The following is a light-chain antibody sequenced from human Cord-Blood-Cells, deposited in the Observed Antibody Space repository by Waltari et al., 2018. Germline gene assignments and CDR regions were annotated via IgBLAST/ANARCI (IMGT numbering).Light chain of an antibody. CDR2: EGS. V-gene: IGLV2-23*03. Sequence: QSALTQPASVSGSPGQSLTISCTRTSSDVGRYNLVSWYQQHPGKAPKLMIYEGSKRPSGVSNRFSGSKSGNTASLTISGLQAEDEADYYCCSYAGSSTFEVFGGGTKLTVL. CDR3: CSYAGSSTFEV. CDR1: SSDVGRYNL. J-gene: IGLJ2*01.